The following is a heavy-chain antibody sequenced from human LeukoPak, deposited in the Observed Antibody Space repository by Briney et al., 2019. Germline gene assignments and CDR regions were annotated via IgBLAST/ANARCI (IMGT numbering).Heavy chain of an antibody. J-gene: IGHJ6*03. V-gene: IGHV4-34*01. CDR1: GGSFSGYY. CDR3: ARVVRITIFGVPQGSYYYMDV. D-gene: IGHD3-3*01. Sequence: PSETLSLTCAVYGGSFSGYYWSWIRQPPGKGLEWIGEINHSGSTNYNPSLKSRVTISVDTSKNQFSLKLSSVTAADTAVYSCARVVRITIFGVPQGSYYYMDVWGKGTTVTVSS. CDR2: INHSGST.